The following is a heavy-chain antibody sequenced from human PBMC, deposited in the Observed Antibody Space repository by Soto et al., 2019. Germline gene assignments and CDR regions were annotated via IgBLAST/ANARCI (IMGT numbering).Heavy chain of an antibody. J-gene: IGHJ4*02. CDR2: ISDSGSSK. Sequence: GGSLRLSCAASGFTFSSYAMSWVRQAPGKGLEWVSAISDSGSSKYYADSVKGRFTTSRDNSKNTLFLQMNTLRAEDTAVYYCAKGRLVITTSVDYWGQGTLVTVSS. CDR3: AKGRLVITTSVDY. D-gene: IGHD3-22*01. V-gene: IGHV3-23*01. CDR1: GFTFSSYA.